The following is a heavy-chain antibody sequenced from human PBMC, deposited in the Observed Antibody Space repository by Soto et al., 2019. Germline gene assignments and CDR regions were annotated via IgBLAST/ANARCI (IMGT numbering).Heavy chain of an antibody. Sequence: QVQLQESGPGLVKPSETLSLTCTVSGGSISSYYWSWIRQPPGKGLEWIGYIYYSGSTNYIPSLKSRVTISVDTSKNQFSLKLSSVTAADTAVYYCARRYAGNFDYWGQGTLVTVSS. D-gene: IGHD2-8*01. J-gene: IGHJ4*02. CDR2: IYYSGST. CDR3: ARRYAGNFDY. V-gene: IGHV4-59*01. CDR1: GGSISSYY.